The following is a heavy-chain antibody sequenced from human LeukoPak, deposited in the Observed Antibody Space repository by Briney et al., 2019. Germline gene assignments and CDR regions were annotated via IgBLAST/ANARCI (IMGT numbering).Heavy chain of an antibody. V-gene: IGHV4-59*01. CDR3: ARSSPRYSSGWYNGMDV. CDR2: NYYSGTT. Sequence: SETLSLTCTVSGGSISSYYWSWIRQPPGKGREWSGYNYYSGTTNYNPSLKSRVTISIDTSKNQFSLKLTSVTAADTAVYYCARSSPRYSSGWYNGMDVWGQGTTVTVSS. D-gene: IGHD6-19*01. CDR1: GGSISSYY. J-gene: IGHJ6*02.